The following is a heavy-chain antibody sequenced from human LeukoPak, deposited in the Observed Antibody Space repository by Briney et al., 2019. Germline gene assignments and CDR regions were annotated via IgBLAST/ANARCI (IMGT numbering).Heavy chain of an antibody. CDR1: GFTFSSCG. CDR2: ISYDGSNK. D-gene: IGHD1-26*01. CDR3: AKDLGSYPILDY. J-gene: IGHJ4*02. V-gene: IGHV3-30*18. Sequence: GRSLRLSCAASGFTFSSCGMHWVRQAPGKGLEWVAVISYDGSNKYYADSVKGRFTISRDNSKNTLYLQMNSLRAEDTAVYYCAKDLGSYPILDYWGQGTLVTVSS.